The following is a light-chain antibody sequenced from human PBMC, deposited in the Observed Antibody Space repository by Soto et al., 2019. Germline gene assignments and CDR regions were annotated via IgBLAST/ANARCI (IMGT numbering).Light chain of an antibody. J-gene: IGLJ3*02. V-gene: IGLV7-46*01. CDR1: TGAVTGGHY. Sequence: QAVVTQEHSLTVSPGGTVTLTCGSNTGAVTGGHYPYWFQRKPGQAPRTLIYDTSNKHSWTPARFSGSLLGGKAALTLSGAQPEDEAEYYCLLSHGRARVFGGGTKLTVL. CDR3: LLSHGRARV. CDR2: DTS.